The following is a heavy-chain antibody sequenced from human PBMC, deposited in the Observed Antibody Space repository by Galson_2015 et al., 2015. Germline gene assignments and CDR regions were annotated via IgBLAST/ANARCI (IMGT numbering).Heavy chain of an antibody. CDR2: IWYDGSNK. CDR1: GFTFSSYG. D-gene: IGHD4-17*01. V-gene: IGHV3-33*01. CDR3: ARDRRTTVTTPKRSPNYYGMDV. J-gene: IGHJ6*02. Sequence: SLRLSCAASGFTFSSYGMHWVRQAPGKGLEWVAVIWYDGSNKYYADSVKGRFTISRDNSKNTLYLQMNSLRAEDTAVYYCARDRRTTVTTPKRSPNYYGMDVWGQGTTVTVSS.